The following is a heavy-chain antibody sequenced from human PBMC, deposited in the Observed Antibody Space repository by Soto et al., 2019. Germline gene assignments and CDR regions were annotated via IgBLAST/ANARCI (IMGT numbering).Heavy chain of an antibody. CDR1: GGSISGYY. CDR2: VSDSGRV. D-gene: IGHD5-12*01. Sequence: PSETLSLTCTVSGGSISGYYWSWIRQPPGKGLEWIGYVSDSGRVTYNPSLKSRGTISVDMSKNQFSLKLSSVTAADTAVYYCARDSRGYSGYDRFRLDPWGQGTLVTVSS. V-gene: IGHV4-59*01. J-gene: IGHJ5*02. CDR3: ARDSRGYSGYDRFRLDP.